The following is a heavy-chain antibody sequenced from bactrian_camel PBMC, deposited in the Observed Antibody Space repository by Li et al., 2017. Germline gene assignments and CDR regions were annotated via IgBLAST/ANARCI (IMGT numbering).Heavy chain of an antibody. CDR1: TPVAC. CDR2: MNTEGHR. V-gene: IGHV3S53*01. Sequence: HVQLVESGGGSVQAGGSLTLSCSASTPVACMGWFRQVPGEDPQEVALMNTEGHRRYSPSVEGRFTISRGSADNTLVLEMTSLTPEDTAMYYCAADRSKLAFAIGRGRSASYWGQGTQVTVS. J-gene: IGHJ4*01. D-gene: IGHD1*01. CDR3: AADRSKLAFAIGRGRSASY.